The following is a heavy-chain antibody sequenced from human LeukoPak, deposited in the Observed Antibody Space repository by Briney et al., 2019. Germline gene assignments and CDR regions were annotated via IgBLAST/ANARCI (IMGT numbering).Heavy chain of an antibody. CDR3: AKAYTDYGGNSGLFEKRSDY. J-gene: IGHJ4*02. CDR2: IWYDGSNK. Sequence: GGSLRPSCAASGFTFSSYGMHWVRQAPGKGLEWVAVIWYDGSNKYYADSVKGRFTISRDNSKNTLYLQMNSLRAEDTAVYYCAKAYTDYGGNSGLFEKRSDYWGQGTLVTVSS. D-gene: IGHD4-23*01. V-gene: IGHV3-33*06. CDR1: GFTFSSYG.